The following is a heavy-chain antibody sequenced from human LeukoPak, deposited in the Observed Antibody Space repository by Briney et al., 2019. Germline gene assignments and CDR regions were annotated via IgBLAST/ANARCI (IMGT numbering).Heavy chain of an antibody. CDR3: ARDDLETDYGFWSGTLFDY. J-gene: IGHJ4*02. Sequence: GASVKVSCKASGYTFTSYGISWVRQAPGQGLEWMGWISAYNGNTNYAQKLQGRVTMTTDTSTSTAYMELRSLRSDDTAVYYCARDDLETDYGFWSGTLFDYWGQGTLVTVSS. V-gene: IGHV1-18*01. D-gene: IGHD3-3*01. CDR2: ISAYNGNT. CDR1: GYTFTSYG.